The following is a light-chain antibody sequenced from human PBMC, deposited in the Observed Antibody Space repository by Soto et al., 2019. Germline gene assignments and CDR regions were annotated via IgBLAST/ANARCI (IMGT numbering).Light chain of an antibody. CDR1: QSISSY. Sequence: DIQMTQSPSSLSASVGDIVTITCRASQSISSYLNWYQQKPGKAPKLLIYAAYSLQSGVPSRFSGSGSGTDFTPTISSLQPEDFATYYCQQSYSTPSITFGQGTRLEIK. CDR2: AAY. J-gene: IGKJ5*01. V-gene: IGKV1-39*01. CDR3: QQSYSTPSIT.